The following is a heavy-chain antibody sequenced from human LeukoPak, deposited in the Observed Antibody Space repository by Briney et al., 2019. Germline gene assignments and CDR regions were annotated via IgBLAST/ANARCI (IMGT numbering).Heavy chain of an antibody. J-gene: IGHJ6*03. CDR2: VYYGGT. CDR3: ARHRVFYYYYYMDV. V-gene: IGHV4-59*01. Sequence: PSETLSLTCTVSGASISSYYWNWIRQPPGKGLEWIGYVYYGGTNHNPSLKSRVTISLDTSKNQFSLILTSVTAADTAVYYCARHRVFYYYYYMDVWGKGTTVTVSS. CDR1: GASISSYY.